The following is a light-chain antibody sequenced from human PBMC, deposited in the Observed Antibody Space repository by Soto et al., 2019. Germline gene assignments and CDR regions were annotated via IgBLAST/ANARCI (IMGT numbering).Light chain of an antibody. V-gene: IGKV3-11*01. CDR2: DAS. CDR3: QQRSNWPPLT. Sequence: EIVLTQSPATLSLSPGERATLSCRASQSISRYLAWYQQRPGQAPRLLIYDASNRATGIPARFSGSGSGTDFTLTISSLEPEDFAVYHCQQRSNWPPLTFGGGTKVEIK. CDR1: QSISRY. J-gene: IGKJ4*01.